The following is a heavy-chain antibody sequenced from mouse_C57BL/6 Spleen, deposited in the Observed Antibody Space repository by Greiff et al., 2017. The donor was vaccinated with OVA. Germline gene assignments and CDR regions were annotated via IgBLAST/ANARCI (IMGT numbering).Heavy chain of an antibody. D-gene: IGHD2-4*01. J-gene: IGHJ2*01. CDR3: AREYDYDGFDY. CDR1: GFTFSSYA. CDR2: ISDGGRCT. V-gene: IGHV5-4*01. Sequence: EVMLVESGGGLVKPGGSLKLSCAASGFTFSSYAMSWVRQTQAKRLEWVATISDGGRCTYCPDHVKGRFTISRDNAKNNLYRQLSHLKSEDTAMYYCAREYDYDGFDYWGQGTTLTVSS.